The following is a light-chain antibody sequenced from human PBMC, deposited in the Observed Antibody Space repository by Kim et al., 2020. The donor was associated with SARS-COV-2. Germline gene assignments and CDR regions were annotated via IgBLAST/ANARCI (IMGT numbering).Light chain of an antibody. Sequence: QSALTQPASISGSPGQSITISCSGTSSDVGGYKYVSWYQQHPGKAPKFIIYDVSKRPSGVSNRFSGSKSGNTASLTISGLQAEDEADYYCSSYTSSATRVFGGGTQLTVL. CDR3: SSYTSSATRV. V-gene: IGLV2-14*03. CDR1: SSDVGGYKY. J-gene: IGLJ3*02. CDR2: DVS.